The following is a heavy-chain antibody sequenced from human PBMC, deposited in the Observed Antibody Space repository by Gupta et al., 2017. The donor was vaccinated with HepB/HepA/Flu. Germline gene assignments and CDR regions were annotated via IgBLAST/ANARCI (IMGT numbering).Heavy chain of an antibody. D-gene: IGHD4-23*01. V-gene: IGHV3-7*01. CDR3: ARVRDPAVGDAFDI. Sequence: GKGLEWVANIKQDGSEKYYVDSVKGRFTISRDNAKNSLYLQMNSLRAEDTAVYYCARVRDPAVGDAFDIWGQGTMVTVSS. CDR2: IKQDGSEK. J-gene: IGHJ3*02.